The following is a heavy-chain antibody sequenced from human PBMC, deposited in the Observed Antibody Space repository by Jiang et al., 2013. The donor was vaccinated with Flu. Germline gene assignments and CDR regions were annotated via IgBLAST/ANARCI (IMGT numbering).Heavy chain of an antibody. Sequence: QLLESGGGLVQPGGSLRLSCAASGFTFTSYWMSWVRQAPGKGLEWVANINEDGSEKNYVDSVRGRFIISRDNAENSLSLQMNSLRADDTAVYYCAREVLNTRLVSNYWGQGTLVTVSS. J-gene: IGHJ4*02. CDR2: INEDGSEK. V-gene: IGHV3-7*03. D-gene: IGHD6-19*01. CDR3: AREVLNTRLVSNY. CDR1: GFTFTSYW.